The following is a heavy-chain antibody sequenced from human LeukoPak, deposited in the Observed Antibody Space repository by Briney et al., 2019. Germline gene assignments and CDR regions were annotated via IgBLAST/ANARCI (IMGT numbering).Heavy chain of an antibody. D-gene: IGHD6-19*01. CDR1: GFTFTTYA. CDR2: ISGDGDKA. J-gene: IGHJ3*01. V-gene: IGHV3-23*01. CDR3: VKDLALAGTGGGFDV. Sequence: PGGSLRLSCTASGFTFTTYAINWVRQAPGKGLEWVSGISGDGDKAFYADSVKGRFSISRDNSKNSVSLQMSSLRPDDTALYYCVKDLALAGTGGGFDVWGQGTRVAVSS.